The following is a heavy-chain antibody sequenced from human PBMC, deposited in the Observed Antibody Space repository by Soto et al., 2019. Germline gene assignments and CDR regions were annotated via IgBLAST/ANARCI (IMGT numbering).Heavy chain of an antibody. D-gene: IGHD2-2*02. Sequence: PGGSLRLSCEASGFIFRNYWMNWVRQAQGKGLEWLANIKKDGSEKYYGDSAKGRFTISRDNAKNSLYLQMNSLRAEGTAVYFCARDDCSGTSCYSDYYSYGMDVWGQGTTVTVSS. CDR1: GFIFRNYW. CDR2: IKKDGSEK. V-gene: IGHV3-7*01. CDR3: ARDDCSGTSCYSDYYSYGMDV. J-gene: IGHJ6*02.